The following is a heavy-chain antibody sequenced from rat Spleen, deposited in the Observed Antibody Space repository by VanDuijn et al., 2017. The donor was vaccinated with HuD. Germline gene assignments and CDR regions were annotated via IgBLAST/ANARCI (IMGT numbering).Heavy chain of an antibody. V-gene: IGHV5S13*01. Sequence: EVQLVESDGGLVQPGRSLKLSCAASGFTYSNYVMAWVRQAPTKGLEWVASISTGGGNTYYRDSVKGRFTISRDNAKNTLYLQMDSLRSEDTATYYCAKSYGGSHYFDYWGQGVMVTVSS. D-gene: IGHD1-11*01. CDR3: AKSYGGSHYFDY. CDR2: ISTGGGNT. J-gene: IGHJ2*01. CDR1: GFTYSNYV.